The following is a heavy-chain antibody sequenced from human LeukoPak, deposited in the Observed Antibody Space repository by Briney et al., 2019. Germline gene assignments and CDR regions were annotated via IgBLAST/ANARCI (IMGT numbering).Heavy chain of an antibody. CDR2: ISYDGSNK. J-gene: IGHJ6*02. CDR3: AKETQQLGGYYYYGMDV. V-gene: IGHV3-30*18. CDR1: GFTFSSYG. D-gene: IGHD6-13*01. Sequence: GRSLRLSCAASGFTFSSYGMHWVRQAPGKGLEWVAVISYDGSNKYYADSVKGRFTISRDNSKNTLYLQMNSLRAEDTAVYYCAKETQQLGGYYYYGMDVWGQGTTVTVSS.